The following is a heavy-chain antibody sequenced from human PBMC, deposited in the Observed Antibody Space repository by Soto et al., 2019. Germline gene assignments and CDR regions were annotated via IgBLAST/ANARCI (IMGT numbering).Heavy chain of an antibody. CDR3: AHSWLELHVLDV. Sequence: TLSLTCTFSGFSLGTSGVGVGWIRQPPGKALEWLPLIYWNDDKRYIPSLKSRLTITKDTSKNQVVLTMTNMDPVDTATYYCAHSWLELHVLDVWGQGTRVTVYS. J-gene: IGHJ6*02. V-gene: IGHV2-5*01. CDR1: GFSLGTSGVG. CDR2: IYWNDDK. D-gene: IGHD1-26*01.